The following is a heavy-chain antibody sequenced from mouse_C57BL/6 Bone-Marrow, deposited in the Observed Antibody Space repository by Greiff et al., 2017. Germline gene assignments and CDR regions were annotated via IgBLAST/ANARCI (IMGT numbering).Heavy chain of an antibody. CDR2: IYPGSGST. Sequence: QVQLQQPGAELVKPGASVKMSCKASGYTFTSYWITWVKQRPGQGLEWIGDIYPGSGSTNYNEQFKSKATLTVDTSSSTAYMQLISLTSEDSAVYDCSRPCYDNDWYFDFWGTGTTVTVSS. J-gene: IGHJ1*03. CDR3: SRPCYDNDWYFDF. CDR1: GYTFTSYW. D-gene: IGHD2-10*01. V-gene: IGHV1-55*01.